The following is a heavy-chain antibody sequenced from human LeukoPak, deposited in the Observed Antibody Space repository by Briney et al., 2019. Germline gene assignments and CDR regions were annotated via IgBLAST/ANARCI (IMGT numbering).Heavy chain of an antibody. CDR3: ATTGGDTYYYYMDV. CDR2: IIPVLSTA. D-gene: IGHD3-16*01. Sequence: SVKVSCKASGDTFSRYAISWVRQAPGQGLEWMGGIIPVLSTANYAQKFQDRVTITADESTSTTYMELSSLKSEDTAVYYCATTGGDTYYYYMDVWGKGTTVTISS. J-gene: IGHJ6*03. V-gene: IGHV1-69*13. CDR1: GDTFSRYA.